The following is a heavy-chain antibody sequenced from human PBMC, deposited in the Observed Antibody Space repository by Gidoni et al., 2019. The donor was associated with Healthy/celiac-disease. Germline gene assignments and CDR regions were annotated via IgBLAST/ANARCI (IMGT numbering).Heavy chain of an antibody. J-gene: IGHJ4*02. CDR3: TTLPLSYCSSTSCDDY. CDR2: IKSKTDGGTT. Sequence: WVGRIKSKTDGGTTDYAAPVKGRFTISRDDSKNTLYLQMNSLKTEDTAVYYCTTLPLSYCSSTSCDDYWGQGTLVTVSS. D-gene: IGHD2-2*01. V-gene: IGHV3-15*01.